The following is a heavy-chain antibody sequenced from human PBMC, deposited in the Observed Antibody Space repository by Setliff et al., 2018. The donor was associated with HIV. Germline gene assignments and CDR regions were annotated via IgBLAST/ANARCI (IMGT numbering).Heavy chain of an antibody. CDR3: AREIRWLGTSYSRGVS. V-gene: IGHV4-61*02. CDR2: IYSSGTT. J-gene: IGHJ5*02. Sequence: SETLSLTCTVSGGPINSGSYYWSWIRQPAGKGLEWIGRIYSSGTTNYNPSLKRRVTISLDTSENQFSLKLNSVTAADTAVYYCAREIRWLGTSYSRGVSWGQGTLVTVSS. CDR1: GGPINSGSYY. D-gene: IGHD1-1*01.